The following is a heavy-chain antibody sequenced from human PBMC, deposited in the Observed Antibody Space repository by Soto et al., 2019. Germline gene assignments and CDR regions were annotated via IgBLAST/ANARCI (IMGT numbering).Heavy chain of an antibody. CDR2: IWYDGSNK. CDR3: AKSEPGSAALPYSSSWYVGVESRNLDV. Sequence: GGSLRLSCAASGFTFSSYGMHWVRQAPGKGLEWVAVIWYDGSNKYYADSVKGRFTISRDNSKNTLYLQMNSLRAEDTAVYYCAKSEPGSAALPYSSSWYVGVESRNLDVWGQGTTVTVSS. CDR1: GFTFSSYG. D-gene: IGHD6-13*01. J-gene: IGHJ6*02. V-gene: IGHV3-33*06.